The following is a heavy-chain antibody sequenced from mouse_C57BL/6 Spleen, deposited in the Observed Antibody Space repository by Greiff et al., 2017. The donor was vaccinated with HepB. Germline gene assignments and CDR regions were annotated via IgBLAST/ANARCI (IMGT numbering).Heavy chain of an antibody. V-gene: IGHV1-52*01. D-gene: IGHD1-1*01. CDR1: GYTFTSYW. CDR3: ARHEDPYYGSSYSTFAY. Sequence: QVQLQQPGAELVRPGSSVKLSCKASGYTFTSYWMHWVKQRPIQGLEWIGNIDPSDSETHYNQKFKDKATLTVDKSSSTAYMQRSSLTSEDSAVYYCARHEDPYYGSSYSTFAYWGQGTLVTVSA. CDR2: IDPSDSET. J-gene: IGHJ3*01.